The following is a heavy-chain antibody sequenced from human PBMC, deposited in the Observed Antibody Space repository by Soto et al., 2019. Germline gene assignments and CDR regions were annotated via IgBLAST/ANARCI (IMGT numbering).Heavy chain of an antibody. J-gene: IGHJ6*02. D-gene: IGHD1-26*01. CDR3: AREGGNRYYCCGMDV. CDR2: TYYRSKWYN. V-gene: IGHV6-1*01. CDR1: GDSVSSNSAA. Sequence: QVQLQQSGPGLVKPSQTLSLTCAISGDSVSSNSAAWNWIRQSPSRGLEWLGRTYYRSKWYNDXXVTVKSRITIXXDXSXXQFSLQLNSVTPEDTAVYYSAREGGNRYYCCGMDVWGQGTTVTVSS.